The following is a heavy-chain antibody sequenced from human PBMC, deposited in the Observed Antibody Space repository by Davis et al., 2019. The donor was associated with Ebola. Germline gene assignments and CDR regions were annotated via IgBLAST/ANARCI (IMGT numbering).Heavy chain of an antibody. CDR3: ARDLGYCSSTSCYRGVYYYYGMDV. CDR1: GFTFSSYG. V-gene: IGHV3-30*03. D-gene: IGHD2-2*01. Sequence: PGGSLRLSCAASGFTFSSYGMHWVRQAPGKGLEWVAVISYDGSNKYYADSVKGRFTISRDNSKNTLYLQMNSLRAEDTAVYYCARDLGYCSSTSCYRGVYYYYGMDVWGQGTTVTVSS. CDR2: ISYDGSNK. J-gene: IGHJ6*02.